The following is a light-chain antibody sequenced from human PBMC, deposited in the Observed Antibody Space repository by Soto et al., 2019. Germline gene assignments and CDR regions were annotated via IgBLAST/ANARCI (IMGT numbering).Light chain of an antibody. CDR2: AAS. Sequence: EIVLTQSPDILSLSPGDGATLSSRSSQSVTSDFLVWYQQKPGHAPKLFIYAASSRATGIPDRFSGGGAGTDFTLTISRLEPEDFAVYYCQQCGSSPWTFGQGTKVDIK. CDR3: QQCGSSPWT. V-gene: IGKV3-20*01. CDR1: QSVTSDF. J-gene: IGKJ1*01.